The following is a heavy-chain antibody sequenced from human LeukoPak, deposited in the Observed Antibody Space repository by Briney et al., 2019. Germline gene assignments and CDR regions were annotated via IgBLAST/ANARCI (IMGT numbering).Heavy chain of an antibody. V-gene: IGHV3-23*01. CDR3: AKDGQPSTRSYLCTNGICYEDY. Sequence: PGGSLRLSCEASGFTFSSYAMTWVRQAPGKGLEWVSTISGSGGYTYYTDSVQGRFTISRDNSKNTLYLKMNSLRAEDTAVYYCAKDGQPSTRSYLCTNGICYEDYWGQGTQVTVSS. D-gene: IGHD2-8*01. J-gene: IGHJ4*02. CDR2: ISGSGGYT. CDR1: GFTFSSYA.